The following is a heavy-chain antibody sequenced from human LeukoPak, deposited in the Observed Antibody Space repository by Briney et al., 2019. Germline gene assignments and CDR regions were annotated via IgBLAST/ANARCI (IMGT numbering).Heavy chain of an antibody. D-gene: IGHD3/OR15-3a*01. CDR1: GLTFNTYW. CDR3: ARGLYYFDY. CDR2: INSDGSSI. Sequence: PGGSLRLSCAASGLTFNTYWMHWVRQGPGKGLVWVSRINSDGSSIRYADSVKGRFTISRDNAKNTLYLQMNSLRGEDTAVYYCARGLYYFDYWGQGTLVTVSS. J-gene: IGHJ4*02. V-gene: IGHV3-74*01.